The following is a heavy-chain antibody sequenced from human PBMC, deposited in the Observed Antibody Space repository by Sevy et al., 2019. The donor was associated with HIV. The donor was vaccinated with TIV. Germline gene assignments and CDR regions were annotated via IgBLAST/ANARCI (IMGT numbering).Heavy chain of an antibody. D-gene: IGHD2-2*01. V-gene: IGHV4-39*01. CDR2: IYYSGTT. J-gene: IGHJ5*02. CDR1: GGSISSSSYY. CDR3: AGRGYCSSSSCYYGEKWFDP. Sequence: SETLSLTCTVSGGSISSSSYYWGWISQPPGKGLEWIGSIYYSGTTYYNPSLKSRITISVDTSKNQFSLKLSSVTAADTAVYYCAGRGYCSSSSCYYGEKWFDPWGQGTLVTVSS.